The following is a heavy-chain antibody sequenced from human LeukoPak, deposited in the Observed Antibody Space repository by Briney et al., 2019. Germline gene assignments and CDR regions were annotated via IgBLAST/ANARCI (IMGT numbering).Heavy chain of an antibody. J-gene: IGHJ1*01. V-gene: IGHV4-30-4*01. D-gene: IGHD2-8*02. Sequence: SGTLSLTCTVSGGSISSGDYYWSWIRQPPGKGLEWIGYIYYSGSTYYNPSLKSRVTISVDTSGNQFSLRLSSVTAADTAVYYCARTSRTGEPEYFQHWGQGTLVTVSS. CDR1: GGSISSGDYY. CDR2: IYYSGST. CDR3: ARTSRTGEPEYFQH.